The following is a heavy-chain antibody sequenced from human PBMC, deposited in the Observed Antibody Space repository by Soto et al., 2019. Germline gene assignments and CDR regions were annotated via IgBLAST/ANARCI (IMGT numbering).Heavy chain of an antibody. Sequence: PGGSLRLSCAASGFTFSSYAMGWVRQGPGKGLEWVAVVSIGGSTHYADSVRGRFTISRDNSKNTLYLQMNSLRAEDTAVYYCAKLSNYDTSGYFDGYWGQGTLVTVSS. V-gene: IGHV3-23*01. CDR3: AKLSNYDTSGYFDGY. CDR1: GFTFSSYA. CDR2: VSIGGST. J-gene: IGHJ4*02. D-gene: IGHD3-22*01.